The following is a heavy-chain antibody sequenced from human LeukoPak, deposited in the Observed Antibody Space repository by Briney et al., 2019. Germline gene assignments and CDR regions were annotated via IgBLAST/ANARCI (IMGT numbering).Heavy chain of an antibody. CDR2: ISGSGGST. J-gene: IGHJ4*02. V-gene: IGHV3-23*01. CDR3: AKALCSSISCYVAPFDY. D-gene: IGHD2-2*01. Sequence: HPGGSLRLSCVLSGFTVGGNYMSWVRQAPGKGLEWVSAISGSGGSTYYADSVKGRFTISRDNSKNTLYLQMNSLRAEDTAEYYCAKALCSSISCYVAPFDYWGQGTLVTVSS. CDR1: GFTVGGNY.